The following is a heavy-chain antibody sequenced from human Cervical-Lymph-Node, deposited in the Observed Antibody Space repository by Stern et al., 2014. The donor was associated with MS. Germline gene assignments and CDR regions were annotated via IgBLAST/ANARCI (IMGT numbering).Heavy chain of an antibody. CDR1: GGSIRSSGYH. D-gene: IGHD3-10*01. CDR3: ARELRGSPIDY. Sequence: QLQLQESGPGLVKPSQTLSLTCTVSGGSIRSSGYHWSWIRQRPGKGLEWIGNIYDSGSPYYKSSLKSRITISVDTSKNQFSLKLRSVTAADTAVYYCARELRGSPIDYWGQGTLVTVSS. CDR2: IYDSGSP. J-gene: IGHJ4*01. V-gene: IGHV4-31*03.